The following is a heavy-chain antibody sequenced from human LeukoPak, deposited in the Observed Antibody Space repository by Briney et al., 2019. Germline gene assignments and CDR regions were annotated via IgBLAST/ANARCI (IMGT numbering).Heavy chain of an antibody. CDR3: ARSQFGELLNGFDS. CDR2: ISSRSTYT. Sequence: VGSLRLSCAASEFIFTTYSMSWVRQAPRKGLEWVSSISSRSTYTYYADSVKGRFAISRDNAKNSLYLQMNSLRVEDTAVYYCARSQFGELLNGFDSWGQGTLVTVSS. J-gene: IGHJ4*02. V-gene: IGHV3-21*01. CDR1: EFIFTTYS. D-gene: IGHD3-10*01.